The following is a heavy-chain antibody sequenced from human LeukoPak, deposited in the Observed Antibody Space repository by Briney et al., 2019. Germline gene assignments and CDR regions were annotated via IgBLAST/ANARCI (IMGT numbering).Heavy chain of an antibody. CDR2: IFYSGST. CDR3: AGGSSWYDSGWFDP. V-gene: IGHV4-59*01. CDR1: GVSISSYY. D-gene: IGHD6-13*01. J-gene: IGHJ5*02. Sequence: SETLSLTCTVSGVSISSYYWSWIRQPPGKGLEWIGYIFYSGSTNYKFSLKSRVTISLDTSKNQFSLKMRSVTAADTAIYYCAGGSSWYDSGWFDPWGQGTLVAVSS.